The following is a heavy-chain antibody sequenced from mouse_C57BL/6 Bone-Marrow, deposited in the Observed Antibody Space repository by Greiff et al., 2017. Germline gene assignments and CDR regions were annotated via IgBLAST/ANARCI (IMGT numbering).Heavy chain of an antibody. Sequence: EVKLQPSGPELVKPGASVKISCKASGYSFTDYNMNWVKQSNGKSLEWIGVINPNYGTTSYNQKFKGKATLTVDQSSSTAYMQLNSLTSEDSAVYYCARSWDEKGYAMDYWGQGTSVTVSS. J-gene: IGHJ4*01. CDR2: INPNYGTT. D-gene: IGHD4-1*01. V-gene: IGHV1-39*01. CDR3: ARSWDEKGYAMDY. CDR1: GYSFTDYN.